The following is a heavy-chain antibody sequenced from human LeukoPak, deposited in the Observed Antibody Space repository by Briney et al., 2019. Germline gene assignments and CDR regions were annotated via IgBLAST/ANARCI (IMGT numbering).Heavy chain of an antibody. V-gene: IGHV4-39*06. CDR1: GGSISSTSDY. D-gene: IGHD1-14*01. CDR2: IYFSGNT. Sequence: SSETLSLTCTVSGGSISSTSDYWVWIRQPPGKGLEWIGSIYFSGNTYDNPSLKSRVTISVDTSKNQFTLKMSSVTAADTAVYYCARDGREDYYYYMDVWGKGTTVTVSS. CDR3: ARDGREDYYYYMDV. J-gene: IGHJ6*03.